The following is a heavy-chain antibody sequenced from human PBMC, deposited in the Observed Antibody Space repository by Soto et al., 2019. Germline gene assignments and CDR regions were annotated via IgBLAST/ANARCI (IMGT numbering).Heavy chain of an antibody. CDR3: ASMQYGGPFDY. CDR2: IKQDGGEK. CDR1: GFTCSSYW. V-gene: IGHV3-7*01. Sequence: EVQLVESGGGLVQPGGSLRLSCAASGFTCSSYWLSWVRQAPGKGLEWVANIKQDGGEKNYVDSVKGRSTISRDNAKNSLYLQMNGLRAEDTAVYYCASMQYGGPFDYWGQGTLVVVSS. J-gene: IGHJ4*02. D-gene: IGHD3-16*01.